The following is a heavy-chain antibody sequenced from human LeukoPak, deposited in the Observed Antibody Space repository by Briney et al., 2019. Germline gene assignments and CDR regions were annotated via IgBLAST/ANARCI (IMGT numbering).Heavy chain of an antibody. CDR2: ISSSSSYI. D-gene: IGHD6-19*01. V-gene: IGHV3-21*01. Sequence: GGSLRLSCAASGFTFSSYSMSWVRQAPGTGLEWVSSISSSSSYIYYADSVKGRFTISRDNAKNSLYLQMNSLRAEDTAVYYCARHAMVAYSSRWYAYYFDYWGQGTLVTVSS. J-gene: IGHJ4*02. CDR3: ARHAMVAYSSRWYAYYFDY. CDR1: GFTFSSYS.